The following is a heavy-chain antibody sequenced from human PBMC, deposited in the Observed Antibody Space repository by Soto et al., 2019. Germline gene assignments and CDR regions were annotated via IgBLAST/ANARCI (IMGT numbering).Heavy chain of an antibody. J-gene: IGHJ6*02. V-gene: IGHV3-30-3*01. Sequence: GGSLRLSCAASGFTFSSYAMHWVRQAPGKGLEWVAVISYDGSNKYYADSVKGRFTISRDNSKNTLYLQMNSLRAEDTAVYYCAREGLENYDFWSGYYTHYYYYYGMDVWGQGTPVTVSS. CDR1: GFTFSSYA. CDR2: ISYDGSNK. CDR3: AREGLENYDFWSGYYTHYYYYYGMDV. D-gene: IGHD3-3*01.